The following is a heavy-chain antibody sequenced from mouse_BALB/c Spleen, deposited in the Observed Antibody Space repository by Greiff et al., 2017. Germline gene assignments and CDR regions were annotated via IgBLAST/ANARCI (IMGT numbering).Heavy chain of an antibody. CDR1: GFNIKDTY. D-gene: IGHD2-4*01. J-gene: IGHJ2*01. CDR2: IDPANGNT. Sequence: EVQLKESGAELVKPGASVKLSCTASGFNIKDTYMHWVKQRPEQGLEWIGRIDPANGNTKYDPKFQGKATITADTSSNTAYLQLSSLTSEDTAVYYCARLITQDYFDYWGQGTTLTVSA. V-gene: IGHV14-3*02. CDR3: ARLITQDYFDY.